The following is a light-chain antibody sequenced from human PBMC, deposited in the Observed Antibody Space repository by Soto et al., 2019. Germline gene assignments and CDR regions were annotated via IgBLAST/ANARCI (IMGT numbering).Light chain of an antibody. V-gene: IGLV2-14*01. CDR1: SSDFGVYSY. J-gene: IGLJ1*01. Sequence: QSALTQPASVSGSPGQSITISCTGTSSDFGVYSYVSWYQLHPGKAPKLMIYAVSVRTSGVSNRFSGSKSGNTASLTISGLQAEDEADYYCSSHNPTGTLQIFGRGTKVTVL. CDR3: SSHNPTGTLQI. CDR2: AVS.